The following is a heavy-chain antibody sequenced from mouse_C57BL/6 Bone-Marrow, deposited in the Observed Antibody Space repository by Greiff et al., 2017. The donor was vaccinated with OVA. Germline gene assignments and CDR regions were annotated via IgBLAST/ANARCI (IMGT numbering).Heavy chain of an antibody. J-gene: IGHJ4*01. D-gene: IGHD2-4*01. Sequence: QVQLQQPGAELVKPGASVKLSCKASGYTFTSYWMHWVKQRPGQGLEWIGMIHPNSGSTNYNEKFKSKATLTVDKSSSTAYMQLSSLTSEDSAVYYCARQPLYYDYDVRAMDYWGQGTSVTVSS. CDR2: IHPNSGST. CDR1: GYTFTSYW. CDR3: ARQPLYYDYDVRAMDY. V-gene: IGHV1-64*01.